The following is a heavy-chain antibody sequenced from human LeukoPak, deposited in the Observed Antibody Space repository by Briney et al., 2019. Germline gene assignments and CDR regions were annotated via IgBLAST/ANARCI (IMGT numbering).Heavy chain of an antibody. CDR3: ARGTIAATY. J-gene: IGHJ4*02. Sequence: SETLSLTCTVSGGSINSYFWSWIRQPAGKGLEWIGRIYYTGSTNYNPSLKSRVSMSVDTSKNQFSLNLNSVTAADTAIYYCARGTIAATYWGQGTPVTVSS. CDR1: GGSINSYF. D-gene: IGHD6-25*01. V-gene: IGHV4-4*07. CDR2: IYYTGST.